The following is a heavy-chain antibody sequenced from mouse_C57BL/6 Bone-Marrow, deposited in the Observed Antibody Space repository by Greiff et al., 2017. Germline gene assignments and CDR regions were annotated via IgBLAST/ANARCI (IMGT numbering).Heavy chain of an antibody. CDR3: CRRGRRGGMDY. V-gene: IGHV2-2*01. CDR1: GFSLTSYG. D-gene: IGHD1-1*02. J-gene: IGHJ4*01. Sequence: QVQLKQSGAGLVQPSQTLSITCTASGFSLTSYGVHWVRQSPGKGLEWLGVIWSGGSTAYNAAYIYSLSTSKDNSTSHAFYIMNSLLAADTAVGYCCRRGRRGGMDYWGQGTSVTVSS. CDR2: IWSGGST.